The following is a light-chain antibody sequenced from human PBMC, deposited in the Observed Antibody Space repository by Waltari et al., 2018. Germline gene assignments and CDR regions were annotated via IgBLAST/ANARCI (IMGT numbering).Light chain of an antibody. CDR2: GAS. CDR1: QSVKSEY. Sequence: EIVLTQSPGTLSLSPGETATLSCRASQSVKSEYLTWYQQKPGQAHRLLVYGASSRATGIPDRFSGSGSGTDFTLTIRRLEPEDFAVFYCLQWGASQWTFGQGTRVEVK. CDR3: LQWGASQWT. J-gene: IGKJ1*01. V-gene: IGKV3-20*01.